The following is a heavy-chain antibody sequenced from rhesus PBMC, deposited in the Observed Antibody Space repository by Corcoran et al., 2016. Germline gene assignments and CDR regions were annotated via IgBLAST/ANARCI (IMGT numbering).Heavy chain of an antibody. V-gene: IGHV4-127*01. J-gene: IGHJ5-1*01. CDR3: ASEGYSWNNGRFDV. CDR1: GYSISSGYG. CDR2: IGCSSEST. D-gene: IGHD1-20*01. Sequence: QVQLQESGPGLVKPSETLSLTCAVSGYSISSGYGWSWIRQPPGKGREWIGVIGCSSESTNDHPSLQSRITISKDTSKNQFSLKLRSVTAADTAVYYCASEGYSWNNGRFDVWGAGVLVTVSS.